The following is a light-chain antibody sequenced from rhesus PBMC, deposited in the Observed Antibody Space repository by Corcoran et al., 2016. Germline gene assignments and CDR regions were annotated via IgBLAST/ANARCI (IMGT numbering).Light chain of an antibody. CDR3: MQTLQPPYS. Sequence: DIMLTQIPLSLPVTPGEPASIPCRSSQSLLDSYGYTHLHWYLHIQGQSPPRLILLGSKRASGVPERVSGSGSAKDFTLKISRVEAEDVGVYYCMQTLQPPYSFGQGTKVEIK. V-gene: IGKV2-78*01. J-gene: IGKJ2*01. CDR2: LGS. CDR1: QSLLDSYGYTH.